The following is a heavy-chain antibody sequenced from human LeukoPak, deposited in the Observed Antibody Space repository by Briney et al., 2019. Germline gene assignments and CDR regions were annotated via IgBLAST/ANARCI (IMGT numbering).Heavy chain of an antibody. D-gene: IGHD3-9*01. CDR2: LSYSGKT. J-gene: IGHJ5*02. V-gene: IGHV4-39*01. CDR3: ARAYYDILTGYSVTNWFDP. CDR1: GGSISSSTYY. Sequence: SETLSLTCIISGGSISSSTYYWGWIRQPPGKGLEWIGTLSYSGKTYYNPSLKSRVTISIDTSKNQFSLKLSSVTAADTAVYYCARAYYDILTGYSVTNWFDPWGQGTLVTVSS.